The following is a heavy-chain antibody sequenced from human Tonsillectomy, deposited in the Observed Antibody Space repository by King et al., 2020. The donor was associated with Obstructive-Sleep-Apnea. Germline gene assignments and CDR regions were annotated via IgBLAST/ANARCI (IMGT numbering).Heavy chain of an antibody. CDR1: GGSISSHY. J-gene: IGHJ4*02. Sequence: VQLQESGPGLVKPSETLSLTCTVSGGSISSHYWSWIRQPPGKGLEWIGYIYYSGSTNYNPSLKSRVTILVDTSKNQFSLKLISVTAADTGVYYCAGQYFSGSGSFDSWGQGTLVSVSS. CDR2: IYYSGST. CDR3: AGQYFSGSGSFDS. V-gene: IGHV4-59*08. D-gene: IGHD3-10*01.